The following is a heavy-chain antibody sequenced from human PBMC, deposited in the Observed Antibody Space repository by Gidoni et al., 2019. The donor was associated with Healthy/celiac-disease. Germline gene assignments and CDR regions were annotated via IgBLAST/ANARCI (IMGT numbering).Heavy chain of an antibody. CDR2: ISSSSSYI. V-gene: IGHV3-21*01. D-gene: IGHD6-19*01. J-gene: IGHJ4*02. Sequence: EVQLVESGGGLVKPGGSLRLSCAASGVPFSSYSMNWVRQAPGKGLEWVSSISSSSSYIYYADSVKGRFTISRDNAKNSLYLQMNSLRAEDTAVYYCARETGQVAGTGGADYWGQGTLVTVSS. CDR1: GVPFSSYS. CDR3: ARETGQVAGTGGADY.